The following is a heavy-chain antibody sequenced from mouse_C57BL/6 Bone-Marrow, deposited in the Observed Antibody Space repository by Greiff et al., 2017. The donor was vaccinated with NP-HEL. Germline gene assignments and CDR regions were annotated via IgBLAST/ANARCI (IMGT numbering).Heavy chain of an antibody. CDR3: ARRDYYGSSYGYAMDY. CDR2: ISNGGGST. V-gene: IGHV5-12*01. CDR1: GLTFSDYY. J-gene: IGHJ4*01. Sequence: EVKLMESGGGLVQPGGSLKLSCAASGLTFSDYYMYWVRQTPEKRLEWVAYISNGGGSTYYPDTVKGRFTISRDNAKNTLYLQMSRLKSEDTAMYYCARRDYYGSSYGYAMDYWGQGTSVTVSS. D-gene: IGHD1-1*01.